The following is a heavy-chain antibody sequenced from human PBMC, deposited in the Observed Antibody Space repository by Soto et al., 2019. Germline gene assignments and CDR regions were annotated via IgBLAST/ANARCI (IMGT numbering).Heavy chain of an antibody. V-gene: IGHV3-64D*08. Sequence: GGSLRLSCSASGFTFSSYAMHWVRQAPGKGLEYVSAISSNGGSTYYADSVKGRFTISRDNSKNTLYLQMSSLRAEDTAVYYCVKDRTILRYFDWLEFPDAFDIWGQGTMVTVSS. CDR1: GFTFSSYA. CDR3: VKDRTILRYFDWLEFPDAFDI. CDR2: ISSNGGST. D-gene: IGHD3-9*01. J-gene: IGHJ3*02.